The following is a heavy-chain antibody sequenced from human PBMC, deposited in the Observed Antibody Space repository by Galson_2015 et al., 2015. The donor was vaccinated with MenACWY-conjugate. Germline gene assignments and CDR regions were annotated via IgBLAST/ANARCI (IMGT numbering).Heavy chain of an antibody. J-gene: IGHJ6*02. CDR2: INPGNGNT. D-gene: IGHD3-9*01. V-gene: IGHV1-3*01. CDR1: GYTFTTYA. Sequence: SVKVSCKASGYTFTTYAIHWVRQAPGQRLEWMGWINPGNGNTKYSLKFQGRVTITRDTSANTAYMEVSSLRSEDTAVYYCARDKSNYDILTGFYYYYDYGMDVWGQGTTVTVSS. CDR3: ARDKSNYDILTGFYYYYDYGMDV.